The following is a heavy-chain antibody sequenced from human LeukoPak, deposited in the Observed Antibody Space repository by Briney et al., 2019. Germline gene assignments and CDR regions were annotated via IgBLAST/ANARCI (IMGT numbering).Heavy chain of an antibody. CDR1: GYTFTSYG. V-gene: IGHV1-18*01. D-gene: IGHD4-11*01. Sequence: GASVKVSCKASGYTFTSYGISWVRQAPGQGLEWMGWISAYNGNTNYAQKLQGRVTMTTDTSTSTAYMELRSLRSDDTAVYYCARGDYSNRNYYYYYMDVWGKGTTVTVSS. CDR2: ISAYNGNT. J-gene: IGHJ6*03. CDR3: ARGDYSNRNYYYYYMDV.